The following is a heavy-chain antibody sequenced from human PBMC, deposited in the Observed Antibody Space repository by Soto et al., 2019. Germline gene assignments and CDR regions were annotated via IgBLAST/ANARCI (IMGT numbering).Heavy chain of an antibody. CDR1: GGSIRGRNYY. Sequence: PSETISLTSTVAGGSIRGRNYYWGWVRQPPGKGLEWIGSISYSGSTYYNPSLKSRVTISVDTSRNQFSLKLNSVTAADTAVYYCARREWLVDYYYYGMDVWGQGTTVTVSS. V-gene: IGHV4-39*01. CDR3: ARREWLVDYYYYGMDV. J-gene: IGHJ6*02. CDR2: ISYSGST. D-gene: IGHD6-19*01.